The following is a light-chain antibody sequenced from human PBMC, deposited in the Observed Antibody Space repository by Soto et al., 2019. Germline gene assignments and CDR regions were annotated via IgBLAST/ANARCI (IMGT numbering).Light chain of an antibody. V-gene: IGKV3-11*01. J-gene: IGKJ1*01. CDR3: QQRSNWPPWT. CDR1: QSVSSY. CDR2: DAS. Sequence: IVLTKSPATLSLSPGERATLSCRASQSVSSYLAWYQQKPGQAPRLLIYDASNRATGIPARFSGSGSGTDFTLTISSLEPEDFAVYYCQQRSNWPPWTFGQGTKVDIK.